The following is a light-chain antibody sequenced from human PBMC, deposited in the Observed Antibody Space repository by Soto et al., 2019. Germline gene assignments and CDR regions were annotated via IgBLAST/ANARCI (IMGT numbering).Light chain of an antibody. CDR2: KAS. CDR3: QQANSFPIT. CDR1: QTISSW. J-gene: IGKJ5*01. Sequence: DIQMNQSPSTLSGSVGDRVTITCRASQTISSWLAWYQQKPGKAPKLLIYKASTLKSGVPSRFSGSESGTDFTLTISSLQPEDCAIYFCQQANSFPITFGQGARLAI. V-gene: IGKV1-5*03.